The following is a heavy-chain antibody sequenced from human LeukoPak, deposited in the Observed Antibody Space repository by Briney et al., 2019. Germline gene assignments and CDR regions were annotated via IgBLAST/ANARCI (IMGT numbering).Heavy chain of an antibody. D-gene: IGHD2-2*01. CDR2: ISGSGGST. Sequence: GGSLRLSCAASGLTFSSYAMSWVRQAPGKGLEWVSAISGSGGSTYYADSVKGRFTISRDNSKNTLYLQMNNLRAEDTAVYYCAKDRRVVVPAAIWYFDYWGQGTLVTVSS. J-gene: IGHJ4*02. CDR1: GLTFSSYA. V-gene: IGHV3-23*01. CDR3: AKDRRVVVPAAIWYFDY.